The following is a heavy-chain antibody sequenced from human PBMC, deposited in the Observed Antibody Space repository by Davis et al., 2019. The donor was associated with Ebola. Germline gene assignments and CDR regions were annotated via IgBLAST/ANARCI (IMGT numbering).Heavy chain of an antibody. V-gene: IGHV4-59*08. D-gene: IGHD2-2*01. CDR2: IYYSGST. J-gene: IGHJ6*02. Sequence: GSLRLSCTVSGGSISSYYWSWIRQPPGKGLEWIGYIYYSGSTTYNPSLKSRVTISVDTSKNQFSLKLSSVTAADTAVYYCARHVRYCSSTSCYYYYYGMDVWGQGTTVTVSS. CDR1: GGSISSYY. CDR3: ARHVRYCSSTSCYYYYYGMDV.